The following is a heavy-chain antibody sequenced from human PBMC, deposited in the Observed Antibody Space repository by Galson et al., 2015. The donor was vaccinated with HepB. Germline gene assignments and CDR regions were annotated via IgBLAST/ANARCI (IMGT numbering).Heavy chain of an antibody. CDR1: KFTLSAYT. J-gene: IGHJ6*02. Sequence: SLRLSCAASKFTLSAYTMNWVRQAPGKGLEWVSSISRGNSFIYYADSVKGRFTISRDNAKKSLYLQMNSLRAEDTAVYYCARDLIAAGLDYYAMDVWGQGTTVTVSS. CDR2: ISRGNSFI. V-gene: IGHV3-21*01. D-gene: IGHD6-13*01. CDR3: ARDLIAAGLDYYAMDV.